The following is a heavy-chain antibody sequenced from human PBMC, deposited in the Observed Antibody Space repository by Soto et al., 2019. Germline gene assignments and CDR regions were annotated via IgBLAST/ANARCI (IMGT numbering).Heavy chain of an antibody. D-gene: IGHD6-13*01. J-gene: IGHJ6*03. CDR2: INHSGST. Sequence: SETLSLTCAVSGGSFSGYYWSWIRQPPGKGLEWIGEINHSGSTNYNPSLKSRVTISVDTSKNQFSLKLSSVTAADTAVYYCARYGEAPGTNPSNYYYYMDVWVKGTTVTVSS. V-gene: IGHV4-34*01. CDR3: ARYGEAPGTNPSNYYYYMDV. CDR1: GGSFSGYY.